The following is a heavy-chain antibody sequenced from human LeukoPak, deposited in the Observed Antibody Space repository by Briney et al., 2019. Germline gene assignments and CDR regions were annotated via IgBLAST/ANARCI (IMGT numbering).Heavy chain of an antibody. V-gene: IGHV4-59*13. Sequence: WETLSLTCSASGASITSYYWTWIRQFPGKGLGWIGYVYHTGSTNYNPSLRSRVTISIDTSKSQFSLNLNSVTAADTAIYYCTRLPPFTAFFDFWGPGILVSVSP. CDR2: VYHTGST. CDR1: GASITSYY. J-gene: IGHJ4*02. D-gene: IGHD5-18*01. CDR3: TRLPPFTAFFDF.